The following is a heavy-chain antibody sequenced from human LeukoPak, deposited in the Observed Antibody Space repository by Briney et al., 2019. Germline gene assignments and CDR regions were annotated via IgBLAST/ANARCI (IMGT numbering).Heavy chain of an antibody. CDR2: IIPIFGTA. CDR1: GGTFSSYA. CDR3: ARDEGYCSSTSCFLLDV. Sequence: SVKVSCKASGGTFSSYAISWVRQAPGQGLEWMGGIIPIFGTANYAQKFQGRVTITADESTSTAYMELSSLRSEDTAVYYCARDEGYCSSTSCFLLDVWGKGSTVTVSS. V-gene: IGHV1-69*13. J-gene: IGHJ6*04. D-gene: IGHD2-2*01.